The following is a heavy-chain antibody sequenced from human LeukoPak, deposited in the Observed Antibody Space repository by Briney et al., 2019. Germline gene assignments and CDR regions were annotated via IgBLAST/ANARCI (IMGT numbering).Heavy chain of an antibody. J-gene: IGHJ5*02. D-gene: IGHD5-18*01. CDR3: ARAGGRQLWLNH. Sequence: SETLSLTCIVSGGSISSYYWSWLRQPAGKGLEWIGRIYTSGSTNYNPSLKSRVTMSVDTSKNQFSLKLSSVTAADTAVYYSARAGGRQLWLNHWGQGTLVTVSS. CDR2: IYTSGST. V-gene: IGHV4-4*07. CDR1: GGSISSYY.